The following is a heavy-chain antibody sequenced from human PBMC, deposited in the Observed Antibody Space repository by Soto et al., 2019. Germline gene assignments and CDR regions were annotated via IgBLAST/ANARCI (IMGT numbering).Heavy chain of an antibody. CDR1: GGTISSWY. CDR2: IYYSGST. CDR3: ARWTSGGHNWFDP. D-gene: IGHD3-16*01. Sequence: SETLSLTCVVSGGTISSWYWSWIRQPPGKGLEWIGYIYYSGSTNYNPSLKSRVTISVDTSKNQFPLKLSSVTAADTAVYYCARWTSGGHNWFDPWGQGTLVTVSS. J-gene: IGHJ5*02. V-gene: IGHV4-59*01.